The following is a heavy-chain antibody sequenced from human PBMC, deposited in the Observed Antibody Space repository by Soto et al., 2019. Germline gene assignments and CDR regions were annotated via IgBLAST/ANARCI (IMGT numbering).Heavy chain of an antibody. D-gene: IGHD3-10*01. J-gene: IGHJ6*02. Sequence: QVQLQESGPGLVKPSETLSLTCTVSGGSISNYYCSWFRQPPGKGLEWIGLLHYSGNSDYNPALRRGVTMFVAKSKNQFSLRLSSLTAADTALYYCARHGFGAINGLVDVWGQGGTVIVSS. CDR2: LHYSGNS. CDR1: GGSISNYY. CDR3: ARHGFGAINGLVDV. V-gene: IGHV4-59*08.